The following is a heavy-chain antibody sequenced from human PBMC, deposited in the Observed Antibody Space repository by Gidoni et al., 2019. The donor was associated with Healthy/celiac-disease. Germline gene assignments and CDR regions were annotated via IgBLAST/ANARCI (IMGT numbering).Heavy chain of an antibody. V-gene: IGHV3-49*04. CDR3: TRVKRDFGVVIGRDY. Sequence: EVQLVASGGGVVQPVRSLRLPCTSSGFTFGDYAMSWVRQAPGKGLEWVGFIRSKAYGGTTEYAASVKGRFTISRDDSKSIAYLQMNSLKTEDTAVYYCTRVKRDFGVVIGRDYWDQGTLVTVSS. CDR2: IRSKAYGGTT. D-gene: IGHD3-3*01. J-gene: IGHJ4*02. CDR1: GFTFGDYA.